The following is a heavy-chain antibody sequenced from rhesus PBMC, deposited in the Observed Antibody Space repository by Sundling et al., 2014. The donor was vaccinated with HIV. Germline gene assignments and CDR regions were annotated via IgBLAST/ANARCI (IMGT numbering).Heavy chain of an antibody. V-gene: IGHV3S42*01. D-gene: IGHD5-24*01. J-gene: IGHJ4*01. Sequence: EVQLVESGGGLVQPGGSLRLSCAASGFTFSSYDMYWVRQAPGKGLEWISGISSGGGTTYYADSVKGRFTISRDNSKTTFSLQMNSLTTEDTAVYYCATPVDTVGTVTPDYWGQGVLVTVSS. CDR3: ATPVDTVGTVTPDY. CDR2: ISSGGGTT. CDR1: GFTFSSYD.